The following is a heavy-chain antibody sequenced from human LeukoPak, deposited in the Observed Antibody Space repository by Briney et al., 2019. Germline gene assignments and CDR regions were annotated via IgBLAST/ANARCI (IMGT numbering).Heavy chain of an antibody. D-gene: IGHD6-13*01. CDR1: GYTLTELS. J-gene: IGHJ5*02. Sequence: ASVKVSCKVSGYTLTELSMHWVRQAPGKGLEWMGGFDPEDGETIYAQKFQGRVTMTEDTSTDTAYMELSSLRSEDTAVYYCARGVTGVVYSSSWHSWFDPWGQGTLVTVSS. CDR3: ARGVTGVVYSSSWHSWFDP. CDR2: FDPEDGET. V-gene: IGHV1-24*01.